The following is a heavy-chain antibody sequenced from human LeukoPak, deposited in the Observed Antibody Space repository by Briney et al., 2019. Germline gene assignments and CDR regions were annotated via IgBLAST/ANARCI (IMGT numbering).Heavy chain of an antibody. CDR2: MQSSEVT. D-gene: IGHD4-11*01. CDR1: GGSISSGGYF. CDR3: ARERARLVDY. J-gene: IGHJ4*02. Sequence: SETLSLTCSVSGGSISSGGYFWSWIRQQPGKGLEWIGYMQSSEVTDCNPSPKSRVTMSVDTSKDQFSLKLSSVTAADTAVYHCARERARLVDYWGQGTLVTVSS. V-gene: IGHV4-31*03.